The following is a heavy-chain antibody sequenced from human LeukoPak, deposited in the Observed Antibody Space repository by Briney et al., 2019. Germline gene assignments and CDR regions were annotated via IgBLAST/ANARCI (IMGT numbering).Heavy chain of an antibody. Sequence: SETLSLTCTVSGVSIGSYFWSWIRQPPGKGLEWIGYIDYSGSSNSNPSLKSRVTISLDTSNNQFSLKLSSVTAADTAVYYCARGLRLSAAGTNFDSWGQGTLVTVSS. CDR3: ARGLRLSAAGTNFDS. D-gene: IGHD6-13*01. CDR2: IDYSGSS. V-gene: IGHV4-59*01. CDR1: GVSIGSYF. J-gene: IGHJ4*02.